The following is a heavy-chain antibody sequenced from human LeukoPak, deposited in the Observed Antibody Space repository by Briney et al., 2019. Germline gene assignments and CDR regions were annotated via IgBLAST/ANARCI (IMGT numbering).Heavy chain of an antibody. D-gene: IGHD1-26*01. Sequence: TGGSLRLSCAASGFSLRSSEMNWVRQAPGKGPEWVAHINSADNVEYYTDSVRGRFTISRDNAKNSLYLQMNSLRAEDTAVYYCAREQNHNKWELLSFDCWGQGTLVTVSS. J-gene: IGHJ4*02. CDR2: INSADNVE. CDR1: GFSLRSSE. V-gene: IGHV3-48*03. CDR3: AREQNHNKWELLSFDC.